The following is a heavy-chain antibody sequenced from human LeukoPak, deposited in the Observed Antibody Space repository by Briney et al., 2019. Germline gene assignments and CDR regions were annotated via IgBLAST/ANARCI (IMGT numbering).Heavy chain of an antibody. CDR3: ARVGYCSSTSCYTPYYYYYYMDV. CDR1: GGSISSANYY. V-gene: IGHV4-61*01. Sequence: PSETLSLTCTVSGGSISSANYYWSWIRQPPGKGLEWIGYIYYSGSTNYNPSLKSRVTISVDTSKNQFSLKLSSVTAADTAVYYCARVGYCSSTSCYTPYYYYYYMDVWGKGTTVTVSS. D-gene: IGHD2-2*02. J-gene: IGHJ6*03. CDR2: IYYSGST.